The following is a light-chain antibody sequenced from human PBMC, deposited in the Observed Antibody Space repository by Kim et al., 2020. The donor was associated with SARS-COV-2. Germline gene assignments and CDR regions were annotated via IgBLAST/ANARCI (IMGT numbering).Light chain of an antibody. CDR3: AAWDDKLLWV. CDR1: RSNIVATF. J-gene: IGLJ3*02. CDR2: STS. V-gene: IGLV1-47*02. Sequence: PGPRITIPCSEARSNIVATFSYWYTHLPGATPKVLIYSTSQRPSGVPDRFSGSKSGTAASLAISGLRPEDEADYYCAAWDDKLLWVFGGGTQLTVL.